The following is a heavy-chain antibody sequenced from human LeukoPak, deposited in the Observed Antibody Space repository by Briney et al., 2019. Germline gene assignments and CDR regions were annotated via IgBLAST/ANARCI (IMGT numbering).Heavy chain of an antibody. CDR1: GFTFSSYA. CDR3: ARDAGGPYNTSSEWFDP. CDR2: INPSGGST. Sequence: GSLRLSCAASGFTFSSYAMHWVRQAPGQGLEWMGIINPSGGSTSYAQKFQGRVTMTRDTSISTAYMELSSLRSEDTAVYYCARDAGGPYNTSSEWFDPWGQGTLVTVSS. V-gene: IGHV1-46*01. J-gene: IGHJ5*02. D-gene: IGHD6-6*01.